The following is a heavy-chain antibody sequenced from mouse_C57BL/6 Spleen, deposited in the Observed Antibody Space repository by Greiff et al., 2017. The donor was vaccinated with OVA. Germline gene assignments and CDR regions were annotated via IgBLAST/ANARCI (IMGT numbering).Heavy chain of an antibody. CDR2: IDPTDSYT. CDR1: GYTFTSYW. V-gene: IGHV1-69*01. CDR3: ARTTTVVADY. J-gene: IGHJ2*01. Sequence: QVQLKQPGAELVMPGASVKLSCKASGYTFTSYWMHWVKQRPGQGLEWIGEIDPTDSYTNYNQKFKGKSTLTVDKSSITAYMQLSSLTSEDSAVYYCARTTTVVADYWGQGTTLTVSS. D-gene: IGHD1-1*01.